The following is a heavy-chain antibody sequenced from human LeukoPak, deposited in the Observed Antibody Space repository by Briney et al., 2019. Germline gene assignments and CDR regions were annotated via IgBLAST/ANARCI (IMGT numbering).Heavy chain of an antibody. J-gene: IGHJ6*02. CDR2: ISGSGGST. D-gene: IGHD2-2*01. Sequence: PGGSLRLSCAASGFTFSSYAMSWVRQAPGKGLEWVSAISGSGGSTYYADPVKGRFTISRDNSKNTLYLQMNSLRAEDTAVYYCAKGGVVPAAMGDYYYGMDVWGQGTTVTVSS. V-gene: IGHV3-23*01. CDR3: AKGGVVPAAMGDYYYGMDV. CDR1: GFTFSSYA.